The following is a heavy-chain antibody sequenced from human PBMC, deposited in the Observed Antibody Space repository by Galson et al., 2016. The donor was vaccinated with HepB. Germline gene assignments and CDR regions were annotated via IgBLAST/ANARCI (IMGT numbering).Heavy chain of an antibody. CDR1: GDSIRSNNW. CDR3: AGDVRGQWRPLFDY. J-gene: IGHJ4*02. CDR2: IYHSGST. V-gene: IGHV4-4*02. Sequence: SETLSLTCAVSGDSIRSNNWWSWVRQPPGKGLEWIGEIYHSGSTNYNPSLKSRITMSVDKSKNQFSLKLTSVTAADTAVYYCAGDVRGQWRPLFDYGGQGTLVAVSS. D-gene: IGHD6-19*01.